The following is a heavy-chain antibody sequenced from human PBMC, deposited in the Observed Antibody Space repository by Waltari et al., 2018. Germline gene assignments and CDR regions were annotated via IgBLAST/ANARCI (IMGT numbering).Heavy chain of an antibody. CDR3: ARVDYDFWD. CDR2: IDWNSGNL. CDR1: GFTFQDYA. V-gene: IGHV3-9*01. J-gene: IGHJ4*02. Sequence: EVQLVESGGGVVQPGGSLGLPCAASGFTFQDYALPWVRQGPGRGLEWVAGIDWNSGNLNYADSVKGRFTISRDNAENTLYLQMNSLTTDDTAVYYCARVDYDFWDWGQGTLVTVSS. D-gene: IGHD3-3*01.